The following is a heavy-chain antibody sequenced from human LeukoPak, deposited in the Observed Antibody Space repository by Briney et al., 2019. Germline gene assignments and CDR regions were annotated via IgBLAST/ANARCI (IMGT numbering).Heavy chain of an antibody. V-gene: IGHV4-30-4*01. D-gene: IGHD5-12*01. CDR3: ARGGSGYGVDY. Sequence: SQTLSLTCTVSGGSISSGDYYWSWIRQLPGKGLEWIGYIYYSGSTNYNPSLKGRVTISVDTSKNQFSLKLSSVTAADTAVYYCARGGSGYGVDYWGQGTLVTVSS. CDR1: GGSISSGDYY. CDR2: IYYSGST. J-gene: IGHJ4*02.